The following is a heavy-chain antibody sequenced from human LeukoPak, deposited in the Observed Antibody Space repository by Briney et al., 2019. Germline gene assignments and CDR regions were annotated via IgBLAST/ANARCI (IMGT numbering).Heavy chain of an antibody. J-gene: IGHJ5*02. D-gene: IGHD3-10*01. CDR1: GFTFSSYG. Sequence: PGGSLRLSCAASGFTFSSYGIHWGRQAPGKGLEGGAFIRYDGSNKYYADSVKGRFTISRDNSKNTLYLQMNSLRAEDTAVYYCPKDHMGFGEFYLGPWGQGTLVTVSS. CDR3: PKDHMGFGEFYLGP. V-gene: IGHV3-30*02. CDR2: IRYDGSNK.